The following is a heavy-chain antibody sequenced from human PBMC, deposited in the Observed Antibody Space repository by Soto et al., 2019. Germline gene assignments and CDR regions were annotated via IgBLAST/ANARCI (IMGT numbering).Heavy chain of an antibody. D-gene: IGHD6-19*01. V-gene: IGHV3-23*01. Sequence: GGSLRLSCAASGFTFSSFAMSWVRQAPGKGLEWVSVISGSGGSTYYADSVKGRLTISRDNSKSTLYLQMNSLRGDDTAVYYCARQRGIAVAGTDLWGQGTLVTVSS. CDR2: ISGSGGST. J-gene: IGHJ4*02. CDR1: GFTFSSFA. CDR3: ARQRGIAVAGTDL.